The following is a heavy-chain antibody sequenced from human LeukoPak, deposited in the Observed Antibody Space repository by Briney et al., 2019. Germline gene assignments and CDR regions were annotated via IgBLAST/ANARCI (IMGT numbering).Heavy chain of an antibody. V-gene: IGHV3-30-3*01. Sequence: PGGSLRLSCAASGLTFSSYAMHWVRQAPGKGLAWVPVISYDGSNKYYADSVKGRFTISRDNAKNSLYLQMNSLRAEDTALYYCAKDRRMEYTSSSGNWFDPWGQGTPVTVSS. D-gene: IGHD6-6*01. CDR3: AKDRRMEYTSSSGNWFDP. CDR1: GLTFSSYA. J-gene: IGHJ5*02. CDR2: ISYDGSNK.